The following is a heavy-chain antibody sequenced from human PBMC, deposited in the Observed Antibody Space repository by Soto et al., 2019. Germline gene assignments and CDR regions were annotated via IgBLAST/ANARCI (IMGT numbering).Heavy chain of an antibody. CDR3: ARAYDFWSGYFPFDYYYGMDV. J-gene: IGHJ6*02. V-gene: IGHV1-8*02. D-gene: IGHD3-3*01. CDR1: GYTFTSYG. Sequence: ASVKVSCKASGYTFTSYGISWVRQAPGQGLEWMGWMNPNSGNTGYAQKFQGRVTMTRNTSISTAYMELSSLRSEDTAVYYCARAYDFWSGYFPFDYYYGMDVWGQGTTVTVCS. CDR2: MNPNSGNT.